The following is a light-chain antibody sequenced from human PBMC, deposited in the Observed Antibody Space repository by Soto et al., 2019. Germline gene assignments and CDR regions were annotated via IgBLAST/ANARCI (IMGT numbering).Light chain of an antibody. CDR3: QQYGSSPPQT. Sequence: EIVLTQSPGTLSLSPGERATLSCRASQSVSSSYLAWYQQKPGQAPRLLIYGASSRATGIPDRFSGSGSGTDFTLTISRLVPEDFAVYYCQQYGSSPPQTFGQGTKVEIK. J-gene: IGKJ1*01. CDR1: QSVSSSY. CDR2: GAS. V-gene: IGKV3-20*01.